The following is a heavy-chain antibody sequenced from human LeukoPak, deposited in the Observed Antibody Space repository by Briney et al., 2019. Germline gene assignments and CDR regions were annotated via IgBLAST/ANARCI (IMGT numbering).Heavy chain of an antibody. J-gene: IGHJ4*02. V-gene: IGHV3-7*03. Sequence: GGSLRLSCAASGFMFSSNWMSWVRLAPGKGLEWVANIKEDGTETYYVDSVKGRFTISRDNAKNSLYLQMNSLRVEDTAVYYCAKEGRSLQTYWGQGTLVTVPS. CDR1: GFMFSSNW. CDR2: IKEDGTET. D-gene: IGHD5-24*01. CDR3: AKEGRSLQTY.